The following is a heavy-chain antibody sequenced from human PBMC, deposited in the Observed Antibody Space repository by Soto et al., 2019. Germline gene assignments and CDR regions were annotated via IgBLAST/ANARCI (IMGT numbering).Heavy chain of an antibody. J-gene: IGHJ4*02. Sequence: SETLSLTCAVYGGSFIGYYWSWIRQPPWKGLEWIGEINHSGSTNYNPSLKSRVTISVDTSKNQFSLKLSSVTAADTAVYYCARVGGSGYSYGFATDFDYWGQGTLVTVSS. CDR1: GGSFIGYY. D-gene: IGHD5-18*01. CDR2: INHSGST. CDR3: ARVGGSGYSYGFATDFDY. V-gene: IGHV4-34*01.